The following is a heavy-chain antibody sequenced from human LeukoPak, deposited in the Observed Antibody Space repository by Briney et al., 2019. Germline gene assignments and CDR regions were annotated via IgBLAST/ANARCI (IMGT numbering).Heavy chain of an antibody. Sequence: GRSLRLSCAVSGFTFSDYAMHWVRQAPGKGLDWVTVISSDGGNKYYADSVKGRFTISRDSSKTTLFLQMNSLRPEDTALYYCARDSSIFDVRAFDIWGRGTMVTVSS. V-gene: IGHV3-30-3*01. CDR1: GFTFSDYA. D-gene: IGHD2-21*01. CDR2: ISSDGGNK. CDR3: ARDSSIFDVRAFDI. J-gene: IGHJ3*02.